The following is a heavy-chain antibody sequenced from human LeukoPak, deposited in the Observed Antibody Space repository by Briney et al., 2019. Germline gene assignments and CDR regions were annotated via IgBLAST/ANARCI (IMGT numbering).Heavy chain of an antibody. CDR3: AREGGITIFGVVPALDVFNI. V-gene: IGHV4-61*02. CDR1: GGSISSGTYY. CDR2: IYTSGGT. D-gene: IGHD3-3*01. J-gene: IGHJ3*02. Sequence: SQTLSLTCTVSGGSISSGTYYWSWTRQPAGKGLGWIGRIYTSGGTNYNPSLKSRVTISVDTSKNQFSLKLTSVTAADTAVYYCAREGGITIFGVVPALDVFNISGQGAMVTVSS.